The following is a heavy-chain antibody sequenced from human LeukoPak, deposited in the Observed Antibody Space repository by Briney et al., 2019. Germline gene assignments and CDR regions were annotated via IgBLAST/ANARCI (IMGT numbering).Heavy chain of an antibody. Sequence: GGSLRLSCAASGFTFSSYSMNWVRQAPGKGLEWVSSISSSRSYIYYADSVKGRFTISRDNAKNSLYLQMNSLRAEDTAVYYCARDLSCSSGWYPWGQGTLGTVSS. D-gene: IGHD6-19*01. CDR3: ARDLSCSSGWYP. J-gene: IGHJ5*02. CDR2: ISSSRSYI. V-gene: IGHV3-21*01. CDR1: GFTFSSYS.